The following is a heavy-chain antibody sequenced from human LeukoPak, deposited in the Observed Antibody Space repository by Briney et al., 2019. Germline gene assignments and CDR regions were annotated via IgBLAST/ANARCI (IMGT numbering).Heavy chain of an antibody. CDR1: GGTFSSYA. J-gene: IGHJ4*02. Sequence: SVKVSCKASGGTFSSYAISWVRQAPGQGLEWMGGIIPIFGTANYAQKFQGRVTITADESTSTAYMELSSLRSEDTAVYYCARSKSTYGSGSYVDYWGQGTLATVSS. V-gene: IGHV1-69*13. CDR3: ARSKSTYGSGSYVDY. D-gene: IGHD3-10*01. CDR2: IIPIFGTA.